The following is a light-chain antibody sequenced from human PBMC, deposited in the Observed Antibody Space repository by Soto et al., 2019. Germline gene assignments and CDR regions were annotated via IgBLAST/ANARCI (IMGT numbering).Light chain of an antibody. CDR2: AAS. CDR3: QQRYSTSWT. J-gene: IGKJ1*01. CDR1: QGISSY. V-gene: IGKV1-39*01. Sequence: IRMKQSPSSLSASTGDRVTITCRASQGISSYLAWYQQKPGKAPKLLIYAASSLQSGVPSRFSGSGSGTDFTLTISSLQAEDFATYYCQQRYSTSWTFGQGTKLDIK.